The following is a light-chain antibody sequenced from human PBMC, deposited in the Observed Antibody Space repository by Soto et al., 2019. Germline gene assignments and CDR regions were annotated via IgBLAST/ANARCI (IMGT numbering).Light chain of an antibody. V-gene: IGLV2-18*02. CDR2: EVS. CDR3: SSYTTSSTYV. CDR1: SSDVGSYNR. J-gene: IGLJ1*01. Sequence: QSALTRPPSVSGSPGQSVTISCTGTSSDVGSYNRVSWYQQPPGTAPKLLIFEVSNRPSGVPDRFSGSKSGNTASLTISGLQAEEDADYYCSSYTTSSTYVFGTGTKVTVL.